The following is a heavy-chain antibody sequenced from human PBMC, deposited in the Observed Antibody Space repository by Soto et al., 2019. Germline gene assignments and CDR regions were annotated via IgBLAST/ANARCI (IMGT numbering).Heavy chain of an antibody. J-gene: IGHJ4*02. CDR2: ISGSGGST. Sequence: GGSLRLSCAASGFTFSSYAMRWVRQAPGKGMEWVSAISGSGGSTYYADSVKGRFTISRDNSKNTLYLQMNSLRAEDTAVYYCARRGSGSYYDYWGQGTLVTVSS. CDR1: GFTFSSYA. V-gene: IGHV3-23*01. CDR3: ARRGSGSYYDY. D-gene: IGHD1-26*01.